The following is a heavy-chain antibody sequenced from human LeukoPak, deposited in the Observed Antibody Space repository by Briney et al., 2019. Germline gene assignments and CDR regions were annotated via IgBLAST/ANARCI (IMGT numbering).Heavy chain of an antibody. CDR1: GGSISSGGYY. CDR2: IYYSGST. V-gene: IGHV4-31*03. D-gene: IGHD3-3*01. Sequence: PSQTLSLTCTVSGGSISSGGYYWSWIRQHPGKGLEWIGYIYYSGSTYYNPSLKSRVTISVDTSKNQFSLKLSSVTAADTAVYYCAKLDYRRGYYDFWSGYYESWFDPWGQGTLVTVSS. J-gene: IGHJ5*02. CDR3: AKLDYRRGYYDFWSGYYESWFDP.